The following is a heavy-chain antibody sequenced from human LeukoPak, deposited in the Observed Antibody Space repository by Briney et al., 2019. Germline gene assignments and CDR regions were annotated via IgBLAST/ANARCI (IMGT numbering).Heavy chain of an antibody. J-gene: IGHJ5*02. D-gene: IGHD3-10*01. CDR2: IYYSGST. CDR3: AGGVWFGELSAWFDP. CDR1: GGSISSYY. V-gene: IGHV4-59*08. Sequence: SETLSLTCTVSGGSISSYYWSWIRQPPGKGLEWIGYIYYSGSTNYNPSLKSRVTISVDTSKNQFSLKLSSVTAADTAVYYCAGGVWFGELSAWFDPWGQGTLVTVSS.